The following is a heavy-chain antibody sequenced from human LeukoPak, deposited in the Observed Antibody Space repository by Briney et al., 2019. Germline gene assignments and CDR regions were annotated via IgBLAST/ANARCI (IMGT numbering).Heavy chain of an antibody. CDR2: IYTSGST. V-gene: IGHV4-61*02. Sequence: PSETLSLTCTVYGGSISSGSYYWSWIRQPAGKGLKWIGRIYTSGSTNYNPSLKSRVTISVDTSKNQFSLKLSSVTAADTAVYYCARDVWFGAGRTFDYWGQGTLVTVSS. D-gene: IGHD3-10*01. J-gene: IGHJ4*02. CDR1: GGSISSGSYY. CDR3: ARDVWFGAGRTFDY.